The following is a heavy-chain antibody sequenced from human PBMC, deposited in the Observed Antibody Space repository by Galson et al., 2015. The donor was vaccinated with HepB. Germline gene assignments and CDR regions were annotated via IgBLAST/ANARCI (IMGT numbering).Heavy chain of an antibody. J-gene: IGHJ3*02. CDR2: ISVDDDNT. V-gene: IGHV1-18*01. Sequence: SVKVSCKASGYNFSSYALNWVRQAPGQGLEWMGGISVDDDNTNYARRLQYRLTMSTDTSTNTAYMELRSLRSDDTSVYYCARAITTNDGFDIWVQGTMVTVSS. D-gene: IGHD3-22*01. CDR1: GYNFSSYA. CDR3: ARAITTNDGFDI.